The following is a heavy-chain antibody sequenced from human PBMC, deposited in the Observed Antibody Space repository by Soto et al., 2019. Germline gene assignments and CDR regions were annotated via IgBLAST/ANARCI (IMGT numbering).Heavy chain of an antibody. CDR3: ARGVGGSSSTKGFDY. V-gene: IGHV3-30-3*01. CDR1: GFTFRSYA. J-gene: IGHJ4*02. D-gene: IGHD2-15*01. CDR2: IKYDGSDK. Sequence: GGSLRLSCAASGFTFRSYAIHWVRQAPGKGLEWVAVIKYDGSDKYYADSVKGRFTISRDNSKNTLFLQMNSLRAEDTALYYCARGVGGSSSTKGFDYWGQGTLVTVSS.